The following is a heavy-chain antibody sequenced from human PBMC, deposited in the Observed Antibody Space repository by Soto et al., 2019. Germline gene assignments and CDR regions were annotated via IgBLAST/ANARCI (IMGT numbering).Heavy chain of an antibody. J-gene: IGHJ5*02. D-gene: IGHD2-21*01. Sequence: RASVKVSCKASGYTFINYDISWVRQATGQGLEWMGWMNPGSGKTGYANKFQGRVTMTRDASTSTAHLELSSLTSEDTAVYYCARMASYGTLNWFDPCGQRTLVTVSS. CDR3: ARMASYGTLNWFDP. CDR1: GYTFINYD. V-gene: IGHV1-8*02. CDR2: MNPGSGKT.